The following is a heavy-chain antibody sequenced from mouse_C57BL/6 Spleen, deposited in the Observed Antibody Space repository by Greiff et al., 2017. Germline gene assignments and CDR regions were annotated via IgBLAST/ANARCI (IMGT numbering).Heavy chain of an antibody. V-gene: IGHV1-80*01. CDR3: ARPGSSLWYFDV. CDR2: IYPGDGDT. Sequence: QVQLKESGAELVKPGASVKISCKASGYAFSSYWMNWVKQRPGKGLEWIGQIYPGDGDTNYNGKFKGKATLTADKSSSTAYMQLSSLTSEDSAVYFCARPGSSLWYFDVWGTGTTVTVSS. D-gene: IGHD1-1*01. CDR1: GYAFSSYW. J-gene: IGHJ1*03.